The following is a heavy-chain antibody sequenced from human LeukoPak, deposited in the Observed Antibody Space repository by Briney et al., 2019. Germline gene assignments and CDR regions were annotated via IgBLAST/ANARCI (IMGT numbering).Heavy chain of an antibody. D-gene: IGHD1-26*01. J-gene: IGHJ4*02. CDR2: VSFDGDHK. V-gene: IGHV3-30*09. CDR3: ASSTIVGAAY. CDR1: GFMFEIHA. Sequence: GGSLRLSCVTSGFMFEIHAMHWVRQAPGKGPEWVAVVSFDGDHKNYGDSVTGRFAISRDNAKNSLYLQMNSLRAEDTAVYYCASSTIVGAAYWGQGTLVTVSS.